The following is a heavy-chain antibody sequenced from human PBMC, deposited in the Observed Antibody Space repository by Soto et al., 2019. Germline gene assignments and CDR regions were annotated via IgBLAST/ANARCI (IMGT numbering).Heavy chain of an antibody. CDR1: SFTFIDFY. CDR3: ARSHCTDGICYTEVIPS. Sequence: ASVKVSCKASSFTFIDFYIHWLRQAPGQGLELMGWINAKNGGTRYAEKFQDRVTLTRDRSVRTAYLELQRLRSDDTAVYYCARSHCTDGICYTEVIPSWGQGTLVTVYS. J-gene: IGHJ4*02. V-gene: IGHV1-2*02. CDR2: INAKNGGT. D-gene: IGHD2-8*01.